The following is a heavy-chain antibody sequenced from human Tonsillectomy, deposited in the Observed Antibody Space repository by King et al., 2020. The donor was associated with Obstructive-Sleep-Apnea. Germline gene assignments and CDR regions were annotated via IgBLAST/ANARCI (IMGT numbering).Heavy chain of an antibody. D-gene: IGHD3-3*01. V-gene: IGHV3-21*01. CDR1: GFTFSTYS. J-gene: IGHJ4*02. Sequence: VQLVESGGGLVKPGGSLRLSCAASGFTFSTYSLNWVRQAPGKGLEWVSSISSSSNYIYYADSVKGRFTISRDNAKNSLCLQMSSLRAEDTAVYYCARGGVDFVTPGYWGQGTLVTVSS. CDR3: ARGGVDFVTPGY. CDR2: ISSSSNYI.